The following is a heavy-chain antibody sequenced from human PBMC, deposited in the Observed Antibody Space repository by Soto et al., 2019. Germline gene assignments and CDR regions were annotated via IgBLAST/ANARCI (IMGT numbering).Heavy chain of an antibody. CDR3: ARDILFDY. J-gene: IGHJ4*02. CDR1: GYTFTSYA. Sequence: ASVKVSCKASGYTFTSYAMHWVRQAPGQRPEWMGWINAGNGKTKYSQKIQGRDTITRDTSASTAYIEQSSLRYEDTAVYYCARDILFDYWGQGTLVTVSS. CDR2: INAGNGKT. D-gene: IGHD2-15*01. V-gene: IGHV1-3*01.